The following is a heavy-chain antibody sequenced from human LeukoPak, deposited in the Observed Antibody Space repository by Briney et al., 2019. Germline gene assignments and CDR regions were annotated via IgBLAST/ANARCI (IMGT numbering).Heavy chain of an antibody. D-gene: IGHD3-3*01. CDR2: ISDNAGST. Sequence: PGGSLRLSCAASGFMFSSFAMNWVRQAPGKGLEWVSGISDNAGSTYYADSLKGRFTIFRDNRKNTLYLQMNSLRAEDTAMYYCAKGQGGWLVSYFDYWGQGTLVTVSS. J-gene: IGHJ4*02. V-gene: IGHV3-23*01. CDR1: GFMFSSFA. CDR3: AKGQGGWLVSYFDY.